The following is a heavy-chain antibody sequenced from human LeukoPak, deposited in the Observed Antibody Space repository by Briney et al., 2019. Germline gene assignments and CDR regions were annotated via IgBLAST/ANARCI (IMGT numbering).Heavy chain of an antibody. CDR1: GFTVSSNY. V-gene: IGHV3-66*04. J-gene: IGHJ3*02. Sequence: GGSLRLSCAASGFTVSSNYMSWVRQAPGKGLEWVSVIYSGGSTYYADSVKGRFTISRDNSKNTLYLQMNSLRAEDTAVYYCARRVTTRGRAFDIWGQGTMVTVSS. CDR3: ARRVTTRGRAFDI. D-gene: IGHD4-17*01. CDR2: IYSGGST.